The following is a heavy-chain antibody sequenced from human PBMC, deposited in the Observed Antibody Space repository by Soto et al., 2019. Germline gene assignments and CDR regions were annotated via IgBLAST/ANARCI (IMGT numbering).Heavy chain of an antibody. Sequence: SETLSLTCTVSGGSISSYYWSWIRQPPGKGLEWLGYIYYSGSTNYNPSLKSRVTISVDTSKNQFSLKLSSVTAADTAVYYCARLAYCGGDSYWGGMDVWGQGTTVTVSS. CDR3: ARLAYCGGDSYWGGMDV. CDR1: GGSISSYY. J-gene: IGHJ6*02. D-gene: IGHD2-21*02. V-gene: IGHV4-59*01. CDR2: IYYSGST.